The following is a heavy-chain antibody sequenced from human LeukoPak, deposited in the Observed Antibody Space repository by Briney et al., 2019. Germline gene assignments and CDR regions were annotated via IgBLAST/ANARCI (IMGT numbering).Heavy chain of an antibody. CDR1: GGSISSSSYY. CDR2: IYYSGST. D-gene: IGHD3-10*01. CDR3: ARGAYYYGSGKIFDY. Sequence: SETLSLTCTVSGGSISSSSYYWGWIRQPPGKGLEWIGSIYYSGSTNYNPSLKSRVTMSVDTSKNQFSLKLSSVTAADTAVYYCARGAYYYGSGKIFDYWGQGTLVTVSS. V-gene: IGHV4-39*07. J-gene: IGHJ4*02.